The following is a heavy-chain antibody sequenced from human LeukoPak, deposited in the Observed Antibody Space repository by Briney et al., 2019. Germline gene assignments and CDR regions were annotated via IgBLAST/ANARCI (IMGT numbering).Heavy chain of an antibody. CDR2: IYHSGST. V-gene: IGHV4-30-2*01. Sequence: SETLSLTCAVSGGSISSGGYSWSWIRQPPGKGLEWIGYIYHSGSTYYNPSLKSRVTISVDRSKNQFSLKLSSVTAADTAVYYCARDYYDSSGYYYDIWGQGTMVTVSS. CDR1: GGSISSGGYS. J-gene: IGHJ3*02. CDR3: ARDYYDSSGYYYDI. D-gene: IGHD3-22*01.